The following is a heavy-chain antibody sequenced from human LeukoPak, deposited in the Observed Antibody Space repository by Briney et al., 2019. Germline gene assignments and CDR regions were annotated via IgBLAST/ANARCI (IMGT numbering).Heavy chain of an antibody. CDR3: ARDRTALGYCSSTSCYSFSWFDP. CDR2: IYTSGST. J-gene: IGHJ5*02. D-gene: IGHD2-2*01. Sequence: SETLSLTCTVSGGSISSYYWSWIRQPAGKGLEWIGRIYTSGSTNYNPSLKSRVTMSVDTSKNQFSLKLSSVTAADTAVYYCARDRTALGYCSSTSCYSFSWFDPWGQGTLVTVSS. CDR1: GGSISSYY. V-gene: IGHV4-4*07.